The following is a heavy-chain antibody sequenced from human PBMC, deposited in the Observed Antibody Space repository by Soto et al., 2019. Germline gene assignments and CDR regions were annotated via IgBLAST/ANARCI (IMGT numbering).Heavy chain of an antibody. D-gene: IGHD2-15*01. CDR3: ARAYCSGGSCQKAQTSYHRIPDRVLHWFDP. Sequence: GASVKVSCKASGHTFTGYYMHWVRQAPGQGLEWMGWINPNSGGTNYAQKFQGWVTMTRGTSISTAYMELSRLRSDDTAVYYCARAYCSGGSCQKAQTSYHRIPDRVLHWFDPWGQGTLVTVSS. J-gene: IGHJ5*02. V-gene: IGHV1-2*04. CDR1: GHTFTGYY. CDR2: INPNSGGT.